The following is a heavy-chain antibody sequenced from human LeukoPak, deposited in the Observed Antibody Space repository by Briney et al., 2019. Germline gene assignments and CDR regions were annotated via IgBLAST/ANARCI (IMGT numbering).Heavy chain of an antibody. D-gene: IGHD2-15*01. J-gene: IGHJ4*02. CDR1: GFTFSSYG. Sequence: GGSLRLSCAASGFTFSSYGMHWVRQAPGKGLEWVAVIWYDGSNTYYADSVKGRFTISRDNSKNTLYLQMNSLRAEDTAVYYCARIGYCSGGSCYWVYFDYWGQGTLVTVSS. CDR2: IWYDGSNT. CDR3: ARIGYCSGGSCYWVYFDY. V-gene: IGHV3-33*01.